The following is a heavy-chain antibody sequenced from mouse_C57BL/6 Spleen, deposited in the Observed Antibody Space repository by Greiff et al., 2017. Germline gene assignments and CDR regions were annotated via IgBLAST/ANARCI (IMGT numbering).Heavy chain of an antibody. Sequence: EVQLQESGPELVKPGDSVKISCKASGYSFTGYFMNWVMQSHGKSLEWIGRINPYNGDTFYNQKFKGKATLTVDKSSSTAHMELRSLTSEDSAVYYCASGDSNGGYWGQGTTLTVSS. CDR3: ASGDSNGGY. CDR2: INPYNGDT. D-gene: IGHD2-5*01. V-gene: IGHV1-20*01. CDR1: GYSFTGYF. J-gene: IGHJ2*01.